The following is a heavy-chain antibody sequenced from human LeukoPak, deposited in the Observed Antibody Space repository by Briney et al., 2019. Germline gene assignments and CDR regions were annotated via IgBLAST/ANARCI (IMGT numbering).Heavy chain of an antibody. CDR2: INQDGSEK. D-gene: IGHD3-10*01. J-gene: IGHJ6*02. CDR3: ARGPDYYGSGSYFGGIYAMDV. Sequence: GGSLRLSCAASGFTFRSYWMTWVRQAPGKGLEWVANINQDGSEKYYVDSLKGRFTISRDNAKNLLYPQMNSLRAEDTALYYCARGPDYYGSGSYFGGIYAMDVWGQGTTVTVSS. CDR1: GFTFRSYW. V-gene: IGHV3-7*01.